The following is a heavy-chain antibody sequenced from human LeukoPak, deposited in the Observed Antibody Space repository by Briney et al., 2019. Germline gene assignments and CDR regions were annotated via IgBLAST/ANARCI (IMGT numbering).Heavy chain of an antibody. CDR1: GFTFRSYN. Sequence: GGSLRLSCAASGFTFRSYNMNWVRQAPGKGLEWVSYIVSSSSTIYYADSVKGRFTISRDNSKNTLYLQMNSLRAEDTAVYYCAKGALWFGESLPHPFDYWGQGTLVTVSS. J-gene: IGHJ4*02. D-gene: IGHD3-10*01. CDR2: IVSSSSTI. V-gene: IGHV3-48*01. CDR3: AKGALWFGESLPHPFDY.